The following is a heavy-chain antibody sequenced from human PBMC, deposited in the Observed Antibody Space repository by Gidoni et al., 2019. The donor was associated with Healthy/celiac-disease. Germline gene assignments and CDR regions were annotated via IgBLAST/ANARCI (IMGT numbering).Heavy chain of an antibody. CDR3: ARHLLNDCSSTSCYLFYAFDI. Sequence: EVQLVQSGAEVKKPGESLKISCKGYGYSFTSYWIGWVRQMPGKGLEWMGIIYPGDSETRYSPSFQGQVTISADKSISTAYLQWSSLKASDTAMYYCARHLLNDCSSTSCYLFYAFDIWGQGTMVTVSS. J-gene: IGHJ3*02. CDR2: IYPGDSET. D-gene: IGHD2-2*01. V-gene: IGHV5-51*01. CDR1: GYSFTSYW.